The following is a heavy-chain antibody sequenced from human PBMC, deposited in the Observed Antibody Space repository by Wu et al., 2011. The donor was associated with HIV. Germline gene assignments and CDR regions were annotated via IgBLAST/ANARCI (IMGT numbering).Heavy chain of an antibody. CDR1: GFTLTDHY. D-gene: IGHD2-15*01. J-gene: IGHJ2*01. CDR2: INPTDGNT. Sequence: QVQLMQSGAEVKRPGASVKISCTASGFTLTDHYMHWVRQVRGQGLEWMGIINPTDGNTKYEQRFEGRVTMTRDTPTNTVYMELSSLRFEDTAVYFCARGPRGHCRGRHLYRLPHWYLRTRGPWH. CDR3: ARGPRGHCRGRHLYRLPHWYLRT. V-gene: IGHV1-46*01.